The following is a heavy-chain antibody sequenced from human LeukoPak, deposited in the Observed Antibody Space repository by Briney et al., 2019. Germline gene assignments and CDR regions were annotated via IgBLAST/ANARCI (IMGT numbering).Heavy chain of an antibody. J-gene: IGHJ4*02. V-gene: IGHV3-33*01. CDR1: GLRFRNYG. CDR3: ARDARQGYSSGWDYYFDY. Sequence: GGSLRLSCAASGLRFRNYGMHWVRQAPGKGLEWVAVIWYDGSNQYYVDSVKGRFTVSRDNAKNTLYLQMNSLRAEDTAVYYCARDARQGYSSGWDYYFDYWGQGTLVTVSS. CDR2: IWYDGSNQ. D-gene: IGHD6-19*01.